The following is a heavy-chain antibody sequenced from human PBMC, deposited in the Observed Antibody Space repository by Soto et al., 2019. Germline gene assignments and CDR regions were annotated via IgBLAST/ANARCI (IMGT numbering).Heavy chain of an antibody. CDR2: ISGSGGST. CDR1: GFTFSSYA. J-gene: IGHJ4*02. D-gene: IGHD3-9*01. V-gene: IGHV3-23*01. CDR3: AKRLYDILTGCAIDY. Sequence: EVQVLESGGGLVQPGGSLRLSCAASGFTFSSYAMSWVRQAPGKGLEWVSAISGSGGSTYYADSVKGRFTISRDNSKNTLYLQMNSLRAEDTAVYYCAKRLYDILTGCAIDYWGQGTLVTVSS.